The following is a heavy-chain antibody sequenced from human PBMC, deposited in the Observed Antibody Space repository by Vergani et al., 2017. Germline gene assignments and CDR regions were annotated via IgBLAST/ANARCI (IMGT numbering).Heavy chain of an antibody. CDR1: GGTFSSYA. CDR3: ARGAGKTYCSGGSCRFYYYGMDV. J-gene: IGHJ6*02. D-gene: IGHD2-15*01. Sequence: QVQLVQSGAEVKKPGSSVKVSCKASGGTFSSYAISWVRQAPGQGLEWMGGIIPIFGTANYAQKFQGRVTITADESTSTAYMELSSLRSEDTAVYYCARGAGKTYCSGGSCRFYYYGMDVWGQGTTVTVS. V-gene: IGHV1-69*01. CDR2: IIPIFGTA.